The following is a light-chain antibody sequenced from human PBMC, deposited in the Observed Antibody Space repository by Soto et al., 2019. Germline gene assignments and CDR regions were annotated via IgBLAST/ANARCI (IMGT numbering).Light chain of an antibody. J-gene: IGKJ4*01. CDR1: LSVFYSSNNQNY. CDR2: WAS. Sequence: DIVMTQSPESLTVSLGERATINCKSSLSVFYSSNNQNYLAWYQHKPGQPPKLLIYWASTRESGVPDRFSGSGSGTDFTLTISSLQAEDVAFYYCQQYYTTLAPTFGGGTKVEIK. CDR3: QQYYTTLAPT. V-gene: IGKV4-1*01.